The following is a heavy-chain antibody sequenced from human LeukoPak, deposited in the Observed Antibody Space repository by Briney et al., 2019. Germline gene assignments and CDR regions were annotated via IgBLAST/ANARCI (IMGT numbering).Heavy chain of an antibody. J-gene: IGHJ4*02. CDR3: ARDSSNYALDY. Sequence: SETLSLTCAVYDGSFSGYYWSWIRQPLGKGPEWIGEINHSGSINYNPSLKSRVTISVDTSKNQFSLILSSVTAADTALYYCARDSSNYALDYWGQGTLVTVSS. CDR2: INHSGSI. D-gene: IGHD4-11*01. CDR1: DGSFSGYY. V-gene: IGHV4-34*01.